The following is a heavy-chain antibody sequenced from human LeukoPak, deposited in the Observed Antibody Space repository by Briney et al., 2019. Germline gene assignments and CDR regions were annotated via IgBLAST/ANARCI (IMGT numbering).Heavy chain of an antibody. Sequence: PSETLSLTCTVSGGSISSGGYYWSWIRQHPGKGLEWIGYIYYSGSTYYNPSLKSRVTISVDTSKNQFSLKLSSVTAADTAVYYCARDRSGGPRWCYGMDVWGQGTTVTVSS. V-gene: IGHV4-31*03. CDR3: ARDRSGGPRWCYGMDV. CDR1: GGSISSGGYY. CDR2: IYYSGST. J-gene: IGHJ6*02. D-gene: IGHD2-15*01.